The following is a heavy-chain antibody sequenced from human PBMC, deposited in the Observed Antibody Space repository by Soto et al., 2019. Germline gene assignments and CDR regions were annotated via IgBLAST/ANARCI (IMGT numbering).Heavy chain of an antibody. CDR2: INIDKGTT. CDR1: GYTFPRHD. J-gene: IGHJ6*02. CDR3: ARDNEEHDFWSGSQDFGMDV. D-gene: IGHD3-3*01. Sequence: HVQLVQSGAEVKKPGASVRLSCRASGYTFPRHDIHWVRQAPGQRPEWMGRINIDKGTTEYSQKLQGRVFITRHTSATIVYIELSSLTYEETAAYYCARDNEEHDFWSGSQDFGMDVWGQGTTVNVSS. V-gene: IGHV1-3*04.